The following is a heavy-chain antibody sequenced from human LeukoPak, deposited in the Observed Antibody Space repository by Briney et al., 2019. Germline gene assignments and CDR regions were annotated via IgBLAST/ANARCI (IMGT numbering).Heavy chain of an antibody. D-gene: IGHD3-9*01. CDR2: ISAYNGNT. CDR1: GYTFISYG. J-gene: IGHJ4*02. CDR3: ARGNYEILTGPTHIDY. V-gene: IGHV1-18*01. Sequence: ASVKVSCKASGYTFISYGISWVRQAPGQGLEWMGWISAYNGNTNHAQKFQGRVTKTTDTSTNTAYMELRSLRSDDTAVYYCARGNYEILTGPTHIDYWGQGTLVTVSS.